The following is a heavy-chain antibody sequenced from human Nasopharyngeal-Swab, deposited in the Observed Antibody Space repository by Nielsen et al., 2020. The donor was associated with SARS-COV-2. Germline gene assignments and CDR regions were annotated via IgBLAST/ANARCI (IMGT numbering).Heavy chain of an antibody. CDR2: INPAGVT. V-gene: IGHV3-13*01. D-gene: IGHD1-1*01. Sequence: GESLKISCAASGFTFSSFGMHWVRQATGKGLEWLSGINPAGVTYSPDSVKGRFTISRENAKNSLYLQMNSLIAEDTAVYFCARGTSTSPGIDYWGQGILVTVSS. J-gene: IGHJ4*02. CDR1: GFTFSSFG. CDR3: ARGTSTSPGIDY.